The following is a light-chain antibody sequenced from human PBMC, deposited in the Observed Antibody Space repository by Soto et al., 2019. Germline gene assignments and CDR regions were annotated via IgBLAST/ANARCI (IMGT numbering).Light chain of an antibody. CDR2: DAS. J-gene: IGKJ4*01. CDR1: QSVSIY. V-gene: IGKV3-11*01. CDR3: QQRSNWPLT. Sequence: EIVLTQSPATLSLSPGERATLSCRASQSVSIYLAWYQQKPGQAPRPLIHDASNRATGIPTRFSGSGSGTDFTLTISSLEPEDVAVYYCQQRSNWPLTFGGGTKVEIK.